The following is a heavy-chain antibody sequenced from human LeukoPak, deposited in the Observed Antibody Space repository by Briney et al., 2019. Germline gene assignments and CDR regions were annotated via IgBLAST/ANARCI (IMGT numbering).Heavy chain of an antibody. D-gene: IGHD1-26*01. Sequence: GESLRISCKGSGYSFTSYWISWVRQAPGQGLEWMGWISAYNGNTNYAQKLQGRVTMTTDTSTSTAYMELRSLRSDDTAVYYCARRGAIFEDYYWGQGTLVTVSS. CDR1: GYSFTSYW. J-gene: IGHJ4*02. V-gene: IGHV1-18*04. CDR3: ARRGAIFEDYY. CDR2: ISAYNGNT.